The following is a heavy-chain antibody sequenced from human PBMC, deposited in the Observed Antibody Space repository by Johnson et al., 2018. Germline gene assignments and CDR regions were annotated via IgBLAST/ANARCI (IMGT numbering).Heavy chain of an antibody. Sequence: VQLQESGGGLVQXGGSXRLXCAASGFTFSSYWMHWVRQAPGKGLVWVSRINSDGSSTSYADSVKGRFTISRDKSKNTLYLQMNSLRAEDTAVYYCAKDRRGYSYGGLGLAMDVWGKGTTVTVSS. CDR2: INSDGSST. V-gene: IGHV3-74*01. D-gene: IGHD5-18*01. CDR1: GFTFSSYW. J-gene: IGHJ6*04. CDR3: AKDRRGYSYGGLGLAMDV.